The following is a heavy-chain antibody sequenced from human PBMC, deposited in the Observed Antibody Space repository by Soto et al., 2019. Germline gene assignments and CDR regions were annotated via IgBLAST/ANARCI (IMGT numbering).Heavy chain of an antibody. CDR3: ARARFYDILTGPKDYYYGMDV. D-gene: IGHD3-9*01. CDR1: GYTFTTYG. J-gene: IGHJ6*02. CDR2: INPYNGDT. Sequence: ASVKVSCKGSGYTFTTYGITWVRQAPGQGLEWMGWINPYNGDTNYAQKFWGRVTMTTDTSTSTAYMEVRSLTSDDTAVYYCARARFYDILTGPKDYYYGMDVWGQGTTVTAP. V-gene: IGHV1-18*01.